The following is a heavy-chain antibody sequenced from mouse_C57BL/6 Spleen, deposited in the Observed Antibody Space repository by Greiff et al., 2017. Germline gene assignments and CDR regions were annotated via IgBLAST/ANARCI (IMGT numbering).Heavy chain of an antibody. J-gene: IGHJ2*01. CDR3: ARFPSTMVTESYFDY. Sequence: VQLQQPGAELVMPGASVKLSCKASGYTFTSYWMHWVKQRPGQGLEWIGEIDPSDSYTNYNQKFKGKSTLTVDKSSSTAYMQLSSLTSEDSAVYYCARFPSTMVTESYFDYWGQGTTLTVSS. V-gene: IGHV1-69*01. CDR2: IDPSDSYT. CDR1: GYTFTSYW. D-gene: IGHD2-2*01.